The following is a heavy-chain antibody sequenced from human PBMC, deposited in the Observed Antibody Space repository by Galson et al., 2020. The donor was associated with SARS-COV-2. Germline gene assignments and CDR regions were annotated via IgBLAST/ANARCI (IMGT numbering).Heavy chain of an antibody. D-gene: IGHD5-18*01. Sequence: GGSLRLSCAASGFTFSSYGMHWVRQAPGKGLEWVAVIWYDGSNKYYADSVKGRFTISRDNSKNTLYLQMNSLRAEDTAVYYCAKDGGYSYGSEYYYYGMDGWGQGTTVTVAS. V-gene: IGHV3-33*06. CDR2: IWYDGSNK. CDR3: AKDGGYSYGSEYYYYGMDG. CDR1: GFTFSSYG. J-gene: IGHJ6*02.